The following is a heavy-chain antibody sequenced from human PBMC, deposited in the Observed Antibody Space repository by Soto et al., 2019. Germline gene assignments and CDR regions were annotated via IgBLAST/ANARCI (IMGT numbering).Heavy chain of an antibody. CDR1: GYTFTSYG. J-gene: IGHJ4*02. Sequence: QVQLVQSGAEVKKPGASVKVSCKASGYTFTSYGISWVRQAPGQGLEWMGWISAYNGNTNYAQKFQGRVTITADESTSTAYMELSSLRSEDTAVYYCATDGGYSYGFGYWGQGTLVTVSS. CDR3: ATDGGYSYGFGY. V-gene: IGHV1-18*01. D-gene: IGHD5-18*01. CDR2: ISAYNGNT.